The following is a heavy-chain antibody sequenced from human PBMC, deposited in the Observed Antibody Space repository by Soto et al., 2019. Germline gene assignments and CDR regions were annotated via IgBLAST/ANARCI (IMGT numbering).Heavy chain of an antibody. V-gene: IGHV4-31*03. CDR1: GGSISSGGYY. J-gene: IGHJ3*02. CDR3: ARGNDILTGYTPGAFDI. D-gene: IGHD3-9*01. CDR2: IYYSGST. Sequence: SETLSLTCTVSGGSISSGGYYWSWIRQHPGKGLEWIGYIYYSGSTYYNPSLKSRVTISVDTPKNQFSLKLSSVTAADTAVYYCARGNDILTGYTPGAFDIWGQGTMVTVSS.